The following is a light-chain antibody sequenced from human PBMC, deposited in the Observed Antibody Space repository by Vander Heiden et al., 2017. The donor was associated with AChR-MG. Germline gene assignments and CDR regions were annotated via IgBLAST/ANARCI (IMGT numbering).Light chain of an antibody. J-gene: IGKJ2*01. Sequence: EIVLTQSPGTLSLSPGESATLSCRASPSVSSSYLAWYQQKPGQAPRLLIYGAARRATGIPDRFSGSGSGTDFTLTISRLEPEDFAVYYWQQDGSSYTFGQGTKLEIK. CDR1: PSVSSSY. CDR3: QQDGSSYT. V-gene: IGKV3-20*01. CDR2: GAA.